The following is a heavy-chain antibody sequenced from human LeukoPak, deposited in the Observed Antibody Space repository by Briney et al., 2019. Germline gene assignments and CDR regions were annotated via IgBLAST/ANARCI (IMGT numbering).Heavy chain of an antibody. CDR1: GFTFSDSS. V-gene: IGHV3-21*01. CDR2: ISSTSTYI. Sequence: PGGSLRLSCAASGFTFSDSSMNWVRQAPGKGLEWVSSISSTSTYIYYADSVKGRFTISRDNAKNSLYLQMNSLRAEDTAVYYCARVNPISSGFYAYWGQGTPVTVSS. CDR3: ARVNPISSGFYAY. D-gene: IGHD3-22*01. J-gene: IGHJ4*02.